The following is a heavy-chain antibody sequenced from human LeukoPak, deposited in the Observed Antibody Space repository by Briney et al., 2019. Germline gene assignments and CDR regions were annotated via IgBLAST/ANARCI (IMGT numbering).Heavy chain of an antibody. Sequence: SETLSLTCTVTGGSISGYYWNWIRQPAGKGLEWIGRIYTSGNTNYNPSLKSRVTMSVDTSKNQFFLKLFSVTAADTAVYYCARDLGGYNYGYSFDFWGQGTLVTVSS. V-gene: IGHV4-4*07. CDR3: ARDLGGYNYGYSFDF. J-gene: IGHJ4*02. CDR2: IYTSGNT. D-gene: IGHD5-18*01. CDR1: GGSISGYY.